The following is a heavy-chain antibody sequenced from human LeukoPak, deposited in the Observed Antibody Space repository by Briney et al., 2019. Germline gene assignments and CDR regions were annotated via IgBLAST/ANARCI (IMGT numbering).Heavy chain of an antibody. D-gene: IGHD2-2*01. J-gene: IGHJ6*03. Sequence: GASVKVSCKASGNTFPTYGITWVRQAPGQGLEWMGWISTYNGNTQYAQKLQGRVTMTTDASTNTAYMELRSLRSNDTAVYYCARPAKGAYYYYYTDVWGTGTTVTVSS. CDR3: ARPAKGAYYYYYTDV. V-gene: IGHV1-18*01. CDR2: ISTYNGNT. CDR1: GNTFPTYG.